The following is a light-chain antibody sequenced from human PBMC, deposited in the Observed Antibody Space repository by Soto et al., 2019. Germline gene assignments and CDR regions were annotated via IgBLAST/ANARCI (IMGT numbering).Light chain of an antibody. J-gene: IGKJ1*01. V-gene: IGKV1-9*01. CDR1: QGIASY. CDR2: AAS. CDR3: QQLYNYPRT. Sequence: DIQLTQSPSFLFASVGDRVNITCRASQGIASYLAWFQQKPGKAPELLIFAASTLRSGVPSRFSGSRSGTDFTLTVSSLQPEDFATYYCQQLYNYPRTFGQGTKVDIK.